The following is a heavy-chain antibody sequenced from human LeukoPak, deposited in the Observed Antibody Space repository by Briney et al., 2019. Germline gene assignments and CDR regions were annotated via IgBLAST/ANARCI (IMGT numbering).Heavy chain of an antibody. D-gene: IGHD2-2*01. CDR2: INPNSGGT. CDR1: GYTFTSYD. CDR3: ARDKRQLLPLDY. Sequence: ASVKVSCKASGYTFTSYDINWVRQATGQGLEWMGWINPNSGGTNYAQKFQGRVTMTRDTSISTAYMELSRLRSDDTAVYYCARDKRQLLPLDYWGQGTLVTVSS. J-gene: IGHJ4*02. V-gene: IGHV1-2*02.